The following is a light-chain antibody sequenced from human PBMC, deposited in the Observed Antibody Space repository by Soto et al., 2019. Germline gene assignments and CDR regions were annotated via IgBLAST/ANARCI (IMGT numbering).Light chain of an antibody. CDR1: QTISSW. Sequence: DIQMTQSPSTLSGSLGDRFAITCLASQTISSWLAWYQQEPGKAPKLLIHKASSLQSGVPSRFSGSGSGTDFTLTISSLHPDDFATYYCQQYNSYSPTFGQGTKVDNK. J-gene: IGKJ1*01. CDR2: KAS. V-gene: IGKV1-5*03. CDR3: QQYNSYSPT.